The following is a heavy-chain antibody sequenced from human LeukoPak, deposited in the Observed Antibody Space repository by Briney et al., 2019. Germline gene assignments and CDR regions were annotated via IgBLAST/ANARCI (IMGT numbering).Heavy chain of an antibody. D-gene: IGHD3-3*01. V-gene: IGHV3-23*01. CDR1: GFTLSSYA. J-gene: IGHJ3*02. Sequence: QPGGSLRLSCAASGFTLSSYAMTWVRQAPGWGLEWVSAISGSGGSTYYADSVRGRFTISRDNSKNTLYLQMNSLRAEDTAVYYRAKDVQVYDFWSGSDAFDIWGPGTMVTVSS. CDR2: ISGSGGST. CDR3: AKDVQVYDFWSGSDAFDI.